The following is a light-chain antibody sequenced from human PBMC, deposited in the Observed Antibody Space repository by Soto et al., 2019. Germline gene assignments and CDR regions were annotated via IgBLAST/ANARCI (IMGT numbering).Light chain of an antibody. CDR3: QQSHGIPYT. CDR2: GAS. CDR1: QTISSY. Sequence: DIQMTQSPSSLSASVGDRVTITCRASQTISSYLNWYQQKPGKAPKLLIYGASRLQSGVPSRFSGSGSGTDFTLTISSLQPEDFATYYCQQSHGIPYTFGQGTKLEIK. V-gene: IGKV1-39*01. J-gene: IGKJ2*01.